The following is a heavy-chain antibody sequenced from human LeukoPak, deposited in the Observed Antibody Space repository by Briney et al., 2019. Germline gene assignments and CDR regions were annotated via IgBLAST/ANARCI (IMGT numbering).Heavy chain of an antibody. J-gene: IGHJ4*02. CDR1: GYTFTGYY. Sequence: GASVKVSCKASGYTFTGYYIHWVRQAPGQGLEWMGRINPNSGGTNYAQKFQGRVTMTRDTSISTAYMELSRLRSGDTAVYYCARVELNPGYCSGGSCYLDYWGQGTLVTVSS. V-gene: IGHV1-2*06. CDR2: INPNSGGT. CDR3: ARVELNPGYCSGGSCYLDY. D-gene: IGHD2-15*01.